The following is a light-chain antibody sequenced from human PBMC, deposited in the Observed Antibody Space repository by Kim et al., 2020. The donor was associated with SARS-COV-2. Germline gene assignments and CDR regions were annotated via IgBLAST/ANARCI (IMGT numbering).Light chain of an antibody. J-gene: IGLJ1*01. Sequence: QWVLISFTGSSSTSGGGYDVDWYQPLPRTAPKLLFYSNSNRPSGVPDRFYGSKSGTSASLAITGLQAEDEADYYCQSYDSSLSGFVFGSGTKVTVL. CDR3: QSYDSSLSGFV. CDR1: SSTSGGGYD. CDR2: SNS. V-gene: IGLV1-40*01.